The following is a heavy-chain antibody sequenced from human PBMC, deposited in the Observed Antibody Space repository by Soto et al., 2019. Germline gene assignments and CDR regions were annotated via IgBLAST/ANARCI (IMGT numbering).Heavy chain of an antibody. D-gene: IGHD4-17*01. CDR3: AFLRWSSGTSVIPPPDS. J-gene: IGHJ4*02. CDR1: GLTFRSYA. CDR2: ISYDGSNK. Sequence: QVQLVESGGGVVQPGRSLRLACAASGLTFRSYAMHWVRQAPGKGLEWVAVISYDGSNKYYADSVKGRFTISRDNSKNTLYLQMNSLRAEDTAVYYCAFLRWSSGTSVIPPPDSWGQGPLVTVSS. V-gene: IGHV3-30-3*01.